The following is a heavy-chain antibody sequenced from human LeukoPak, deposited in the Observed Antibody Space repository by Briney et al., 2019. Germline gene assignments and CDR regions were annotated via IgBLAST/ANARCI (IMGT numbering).Heavy chain of an antibody. Sequence: HAGGSLSLSCAASGLPLSPYALPWVRQAPGKDLEWVQLISHDGNSKQCADFAKGRFTISRDNSKNTLYLQMNSLTTEDTAVYHCAKDLYGSDWYNYFDPWGQGALVTVSS. D-gene: IGHD6-19*01. CDR3: AKDLYGSDWYNYFDP. J-gene: IGHJ5*02. CDR2: ISHDGNSK. V-gene: IGHV3-30*18. CDR1: GLPLSPYA.